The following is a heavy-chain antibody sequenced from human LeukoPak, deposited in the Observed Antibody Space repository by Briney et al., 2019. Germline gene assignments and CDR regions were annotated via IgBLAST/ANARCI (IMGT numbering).Heavy chain of an antibody. J-gene: IGHJ4*02. Sequence: PSETLSLTCTVSGASINNNSYFWGWIRQPPGKGLEWIGSVYYSGSTYRNPPLKSRVTISIDTSKNQFSLKLSSVTAADTAVYYCARHYYYGSGPIDYWGQGTLVTVSS. D-gene: IGHD3-10*01. CDR2: VYYSGST. CDR1: GASINNNSYF. V-gene: IGHV4-39*01. CDR3: ARHYYYGSGPIDY.